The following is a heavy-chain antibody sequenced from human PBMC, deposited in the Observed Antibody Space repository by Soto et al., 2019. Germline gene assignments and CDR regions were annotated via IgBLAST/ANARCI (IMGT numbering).Heavy chain of an antibody. CDR3: AREVYDFWSGYYMYYYGMDV. D-gene: IGHD3-3*01. J-gene: IGHJ6*02. CDR1: GFTFSSYW. CDR2: INSDGSST. Sequence: GGSLRLSCAASGFTFSSYWMHWVRQAPGKGLVWVSRINSDGSSTSYADSVKGRFTISRDNAKNTLYLQMNSLRAEDTAVYYCAREVYDFWSGYYMYYYGMDVWGQGTTVTVSS. V-gene: IGHV3-74*01.